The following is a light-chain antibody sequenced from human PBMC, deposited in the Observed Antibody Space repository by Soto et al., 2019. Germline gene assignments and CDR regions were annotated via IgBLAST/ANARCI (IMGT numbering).Light chain of an antibody. V-gene: IGLV2-14*01. J-gene: IGLJ2*01. CDR3: NSYTSSTTVL. CDR1: SSDVGAYNY. CDR2: EVN. Sequence: QSALTQPASVSGSPGQSITISCTGTSSDVGAYNYVSWYQQHPGKAPKLLIYEVNNRPSGVSNRFSGSKSGNTASLTISGLQAEDEAYYYCNSYTSSTTVLFGGGTKLTVL.